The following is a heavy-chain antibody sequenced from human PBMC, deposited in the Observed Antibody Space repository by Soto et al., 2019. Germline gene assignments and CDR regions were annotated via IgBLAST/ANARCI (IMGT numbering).Heavy chain of an antibody. Sequence: GGSLRLSCAASGFTFSWFGMNWVRQAPGKGLEWVSYISSGSNTINYAESVRGRFTISRDNAKNSLYLQMNSLRDDDTAVYYCARDSSSSYYYFDYWGQGPLVTVSS. CDR1: GFTFSWFG. V-gene: IGHV3-48*02. D-gene: IGHD3-22*01. CDR2: ISSGSNTI. CDR3: ARDSSSSYYYFDY. J-gene: IGHJ4*02.